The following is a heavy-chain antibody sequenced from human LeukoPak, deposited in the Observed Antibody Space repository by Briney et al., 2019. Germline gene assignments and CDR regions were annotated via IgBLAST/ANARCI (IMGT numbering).Heavy chain of an antibody. Sequence: GGSLRLSCAASGFSFSDYSMNWVRQAPGKGLEWVSSISSSSSYKYYADSVRGRFTISRDNAKNSLYLQMNSLRAEDTAVYFCAKRGVVIRVILVGFHKEAYYFDSWGQGALVTVSS. D-gene: IGHD3-22*01. V-gene: IGHV3-21*04. J-gene: IGHJ4*02. CDR3: AKRGVVIRVILVGFHKEAYYFDS. CDR1: GFSFSDYS. CDR2: ISSSSSYK.